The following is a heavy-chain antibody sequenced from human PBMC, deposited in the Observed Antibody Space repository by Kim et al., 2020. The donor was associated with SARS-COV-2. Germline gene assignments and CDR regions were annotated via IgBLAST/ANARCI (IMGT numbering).Heavy chain of an antibody. J-gene: IGHJ6*01. D-gene: IGHD1-26*01. Sequence: GGSLRLSCAASGFSFSNYGMHWVRQAPGKGLEWVSVIWYDGSSKYYADSVKGRFTISRDNSKNTLYLQMNSLRVEDTAVYYCAKDWLSYQLYYGMNVW. CDR3: AKDWLSYQLYYGMNV. V-gene: IGHV3-33*03. CDR2: IWYDGSSK. CDR1: GFSFSNYG.